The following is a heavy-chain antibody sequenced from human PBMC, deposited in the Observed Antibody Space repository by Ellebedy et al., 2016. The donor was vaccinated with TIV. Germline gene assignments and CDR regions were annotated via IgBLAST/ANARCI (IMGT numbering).Heavy chain of an antibody. CDR3: ARAPLGWGDFDY. J-gene: IGHJ4*02. Sequence: SETLSLTCTITGGSISSSSNYWGWIRQPPGKGLEWIASIYYTGTTYYNPYLKSPVTISADLSKNQVPLKINSVSAADTAVYYCARAPLGWGDFDYWGQGTLVTVSS. V-gene: IGHV4-39*06. CDR2: IYYTGTT. CDR1: GGSISSSSNY. D-gene: IGHD3-10*01.